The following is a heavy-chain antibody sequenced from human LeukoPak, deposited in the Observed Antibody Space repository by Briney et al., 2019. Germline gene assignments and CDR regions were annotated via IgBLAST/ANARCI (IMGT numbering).Heavy chain of an antibody. J-gene: IGHJ4*02. Sequence: SETLSLTCTVSGGSISSGGYYWSWIRQHPGKGLEWIGYIYYSGSTYYNPSLKSRVTISVDTSKNQFSLKLSSVTAADTAVYYCARDSGEYSYGLFDYWGQGTLVTVSS. V-gene: IGHV4-31*03. CDR3: ARDSGEYSYGLFDY. CDR2: IYYSGST. D-gene: IGHD5-18*01. CDR1: GGSISSGGYY.